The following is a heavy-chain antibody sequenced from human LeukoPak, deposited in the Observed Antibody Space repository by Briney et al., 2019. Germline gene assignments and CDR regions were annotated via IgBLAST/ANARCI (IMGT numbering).Heavy chain of an antibody. V-gene: IGHV3-30*02. CDR1: GFTFSSYW. J-gene: IGHJ5*02. CDR2: IYPDGNNK. Sequence: PGGSLRLSCAASGFTFSSYWMHWVRQAPGKGLEWVACIYPDGNNKDYADSVKGRFIISRDNSKNTLFLQMNSLRPEDTAVYYCAKDWSGDYNWSDPWGQGTLVIVSS. CDR3: AKDWSGDYNWSDP. D-gene: IGHD3-3*01.